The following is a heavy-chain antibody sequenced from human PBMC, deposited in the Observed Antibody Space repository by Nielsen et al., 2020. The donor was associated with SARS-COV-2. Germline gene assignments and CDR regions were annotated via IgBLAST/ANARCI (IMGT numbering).Heavy chain of an antibody. CDR2: ISWDGGST. Sequence: GGSLRLSCAASGFTFDDYAMHWVRQAPGKGLEWVSLISWDGGSTYYADSVKGRFTISRDNSKNSLYLQMNSLRAEDTALYYCAKESTPGIAVAGTWFDPWGQGTLVTVSS. CDR1: GFTFDDYA. J-gene: IGHJ5*02. V-gene: IGHV3-43D*03. D-gene: IGHD6-19*01. CDR3: AKESTPGIAVAGTWFDP.